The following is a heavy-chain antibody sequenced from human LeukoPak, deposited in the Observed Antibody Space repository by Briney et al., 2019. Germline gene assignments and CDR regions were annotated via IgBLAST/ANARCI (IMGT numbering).Heavy chain of an antibody. CDR2: IYPGDSDT. CDR3: ARQHGSGSYYSRAIDY. Sequence: GESLKISCEASGYSFTTYWIGWVRQMPGKGLEWMGIIYPGDSDTRYSPSFQGQVTISADKSINTAYLQWSSLKASETAMYYCARQHGSGSYYSRAIDYWGQGTLVTVSS. V-gene: IGHV5-51*01. CDR1: GYSFTTYW. D-gene: IGHD3-10*01. J-gene: IGHJ4*02.